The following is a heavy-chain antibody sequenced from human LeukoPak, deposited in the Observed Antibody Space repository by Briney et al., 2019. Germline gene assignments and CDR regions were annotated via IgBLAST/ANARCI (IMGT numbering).Heavy chain of an antibody. CDR3: ARDCSGSSCYWIH. CDR1: GYTFSSYG. Sequence: ASVTVSYKASGYTFSSYGISWVRQAPGQGLEWLGYISAYNGNTNDAQKVQGRITMTTDTSTSTAYMEMRSLRSDDTAVYYCARDCSGSSCYWIHWGQGTLVTVSS. CDR2: ISAYNGNT. V-gene: IGHV1-18*01. D-gene: IGHD2-15*01. J-gene: IGHJ4*02.